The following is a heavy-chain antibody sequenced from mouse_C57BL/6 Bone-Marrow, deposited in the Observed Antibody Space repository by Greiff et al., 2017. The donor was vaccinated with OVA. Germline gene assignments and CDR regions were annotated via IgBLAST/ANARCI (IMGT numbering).Heavy chain of an antibody. D-gene: IGHD1-1*01. CDR2: IFPGSGST. CDR1: GYTFTDYY. V-gene: IGHV1-75*01. CDR3: ARERLYYYGSSHPYCDY. Sequence: QVQLQQSGPELVKPGASVKISCKASGYTFTDYYINWVKQRPGQGLEWIGWIFPGSGSTYYNEKFKGKATLTVDKSSSTAYMLLSSLTSEDSAVYFCARERLYYYGSSHPYCDYWGQGTTLTVSS. J-gene: IGHJ2*01.